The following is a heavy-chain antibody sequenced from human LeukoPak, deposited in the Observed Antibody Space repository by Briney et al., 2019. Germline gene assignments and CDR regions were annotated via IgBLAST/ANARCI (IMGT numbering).Heavy chain of an antibody. CDR1: GFTFSNYA. J-gene: IGHJ3*02. Sequence: PGGSLRLSCAASGFTFSNYAVHWVRQAPGKGLQWVAVISYDGSNKYYADSVKGRFTISRDNSKNTLYLQMNSLRAEDTAVYYCVRSPGDYAGHAFDIWGQGTMVTVSS. CDR3: VRSPGDYAGHAFDI. D-gene: IGHD3-16*01. V-gene: IGHV3-30-3*01. CDR2: ISYDGSNK.